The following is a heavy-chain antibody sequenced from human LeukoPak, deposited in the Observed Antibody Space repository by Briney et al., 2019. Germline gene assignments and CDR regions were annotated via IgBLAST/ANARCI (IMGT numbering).Heavy chain of an antibody. CDR3: AREEYYYDSSGYYFDY. V-gene: IGHV3-11*01. Sequence: GGSLRLSCAASGFTFSDYYMSWIRQAPGKGLEWVSYISSSGSTIYYADSVKGRFTISRDNAKNSLYLQMNSLRAEDTAVYYCAREEYYYDSSGYYFDYWGQGTLVTVSS. CDR2: ISSSGSTI. CDR1: GFTFSDYY. J-gene: IGHJ4*02. D-gene: IGHD3-22*01.